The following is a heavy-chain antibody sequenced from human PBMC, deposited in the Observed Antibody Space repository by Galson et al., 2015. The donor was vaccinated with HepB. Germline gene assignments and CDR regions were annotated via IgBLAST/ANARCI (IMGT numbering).Heavy chain of an antibody. CDR3: ARGLGTGDQDDY. CDR2: MHPNSGNT. J-gene: IGHJ4*02. Sequence: SVKVSCEASGYTFTSYDINWVRQATGQGLEWMGWMHPNSGNTGYAQKFQGRVTMTRNTSISTAYMELSSLRSEDTAVYYCARGLGTGDQDDYWGQGTLVTVSS. V-gene: IGHV1-8*02. D-gene: IGHD7-27*01. CDR1: GYTFTSYD.